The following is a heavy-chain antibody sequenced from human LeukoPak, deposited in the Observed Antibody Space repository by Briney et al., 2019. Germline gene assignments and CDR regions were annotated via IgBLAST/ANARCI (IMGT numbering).Heavy chain of an antibody. CDR1: GFTFSSYS. J-gene: IGHJ4*02. CDR2: ISSSSSYI. Sequence: GGSLRLSCAASGFTFSSYSMNWVRQAPGKGLEWVSSISSSSSYIYYADSVKGRFTISRDNAKNSLYLQMNGLRAEDTAVYYCARSRYFDWLIFDYWGQGTLVTVSS. V-gene: IGHV3-21*01. D-gene: IGHD3-9*01. CDR3: ARSRYFDWLIFDY.